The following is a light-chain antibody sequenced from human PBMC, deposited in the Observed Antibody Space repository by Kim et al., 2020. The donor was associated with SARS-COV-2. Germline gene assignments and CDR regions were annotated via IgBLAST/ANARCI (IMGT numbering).Light chain of an antibody. V-gene: IGKV1-33*01. CDR1: QDITKY. J-gene: IGKJ2*01. CDR2: DAS. CDR3: QLYNNLPRT. Sequence: SASVGDRVTIPCQAVQDITKYLNWYQHKPGKAPNLLIYDASNLKTGVPSRFSGSGSGTDFSFTISSLQPEDIATYYCQLYNNLPRTFGQGTKLEI.